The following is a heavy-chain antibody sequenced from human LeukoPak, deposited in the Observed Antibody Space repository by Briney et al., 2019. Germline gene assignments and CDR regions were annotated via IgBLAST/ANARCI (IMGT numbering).Heavy chain of an antibody. J-gene: IGHJ2*01. CDR2: SYTGGST. D-gene: IGHD4-17*01. CDR3: ARDPPYGDYWYFDL. CDR1: GGSISSYY. Sequence: SETLSLTCTVSGGSISSYYWSWIRQPAGKGLEWIGRSYTGGSTNYNPSLQRRVTMSVDTSKNQFTLKLSSVTAADTAVYYCARDPPYGDYWYFDLWGRGTLVTVSS. V-gene: IGHV4-4*07.